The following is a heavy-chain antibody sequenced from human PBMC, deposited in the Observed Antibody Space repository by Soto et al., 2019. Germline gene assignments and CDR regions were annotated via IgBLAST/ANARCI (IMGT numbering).Heavy chain of an antibody. CDR3: ARGLRYFDWSFDY. Sequence: QVQLVESGGGVVQPGRSLRLSCAASGFTFSSYAMHWVRQAPGKGLEWGAVISYDESNKYYADSVKGRFTISRDNSKNTLYLQMNSLRAEDTAVYYCARGLRYFDWSFDYWGQGTLVTVSS. J-gene: IGHJ4*02. CDR2: ISYDESNK. D-gene: IGHD3-9*01. CDR1: GFTFSSYA. V-gene: IGHV3-30-3*01.